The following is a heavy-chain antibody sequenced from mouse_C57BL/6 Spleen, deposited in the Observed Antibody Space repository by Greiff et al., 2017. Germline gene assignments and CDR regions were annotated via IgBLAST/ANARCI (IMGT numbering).Heavy chain of an antibody. CDR2: INPNNGGT. V-gene: IGHV1-18*01. CDR3: ARSGDYDGPRFAY. CDR1: GYTFTDYN. D-gene: IGHD2-4*01. Sequence: EVKLMESGPELVKPGASVKIPCKASGYTFTDYNMDWVKQSHGKSLEWIGDINPNNGGTIYSQKFKGKATLTVDKSSSTAYMELRSLTSEDTAVYYCARSGDYDGPRFAYWGQGTLVTVSA. J-gene: IGHJ3*01.